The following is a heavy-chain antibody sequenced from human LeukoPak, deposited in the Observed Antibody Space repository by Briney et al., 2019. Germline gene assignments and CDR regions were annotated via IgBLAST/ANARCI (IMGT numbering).Heavy chain of an antibody. CDR3: ARDPPPHDSSGYWP. CDR1: GGSISSGSYY. D-gene: IGHD3-22*01. Sequence: SETLSLTCTVSGGSISSGSYYWSWIRQPAGKGLEWIGRIYTSGSTNYNPSLKSRVTMSVDTSKNQFSLKLSSVTAADTAVYYCARDPPPHDSSGYWPWGQGTLVTVSS. V-gene: IGHV4-61*02. J-gene: IGHJ5*02. CDR2: IYTSGST.